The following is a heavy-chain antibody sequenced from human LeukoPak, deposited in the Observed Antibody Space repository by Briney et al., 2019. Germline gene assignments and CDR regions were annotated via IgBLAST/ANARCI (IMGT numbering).Heavy chain of an antibody. CDR2: ISGSGGST. CDR3: AKDSSYYYDSRAGGYFDY. Sequence: GGSLRLSCAVSGFRVSDYYMSWVRQAPGKGLEWVSAISGSGGSTYYADSVKGRFTISRDNSKNTLYLQMNSLRAEDTAVYYCAKDSSYYYDSRAGGYFDYWGQGTLVTVSS. D-gene: IGHD3-22*01. J-gene: IGHJ4*02. V-gene: IGHV3-23*01. CDR1: GFRVSDYY.